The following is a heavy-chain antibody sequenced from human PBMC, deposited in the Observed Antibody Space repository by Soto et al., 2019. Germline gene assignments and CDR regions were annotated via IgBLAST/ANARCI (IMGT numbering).Heavy chain of an antibody. CDR3: ASRYCISTSCYVGYYGMDV. J-gene: IGHJ6*02. D-gene: IGHD2-2*01. CDR2: IYYSGST. CDR1: GGSISSSSYY. V-gene: IGHV4-39*07. Sequence: SETLSLTCTVSGGSISSSSYYWGWIRQPPGKGLEWIGSIYYSGSTYYNPSLKSRVTISVDTSKNQFSLKLSSVTAADTAVYYCASRYCISTSCYVGYYGMDVWGQGTTVTVSS.